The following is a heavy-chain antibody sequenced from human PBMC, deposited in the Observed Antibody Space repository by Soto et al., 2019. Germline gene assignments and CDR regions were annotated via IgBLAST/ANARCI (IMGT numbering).Heavy chain of an antibody. CDR1: GFTFSNAW. CDR2: IKSKTDGGTT. CDR3: TVITLYYYYGMDV. Sequence: GGSLRPSCAASGFTFSNAWMRWVRPSPRKGLEWVGRIKSKTDGGTTDYAAPVKGRFTISRDDSKNTLYLQMNSLKTEDTAVYYCTVITLYYYYGMDVWGQGTTVTVSS. V-gene: IGHV3-15*01. J-gene: IGHJ6*02. D-gene: IGHD3-10*01.